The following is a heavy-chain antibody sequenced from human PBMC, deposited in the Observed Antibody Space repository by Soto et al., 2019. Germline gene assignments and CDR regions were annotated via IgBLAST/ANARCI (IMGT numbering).Heavy chain of an antibody. D-gene: IGHD2-15*01. CDR3: ANYGLVGRLCAMDV. CDR1: GFCFSTYG. J-gene: IGHJ6*02. Sequence: PGGTLRLSCAASGFCFSTYGMRWVRQAPGKGLEWVSSTNNAGSTSYADSVKGRFIVSKDNSKSMLGLQMSSLGVEDTAVYYCANYGLVGRLCAMDVWGQGAMVTVSS. CDR2: TNNAGST. V-gene: IGHV3-23*01.